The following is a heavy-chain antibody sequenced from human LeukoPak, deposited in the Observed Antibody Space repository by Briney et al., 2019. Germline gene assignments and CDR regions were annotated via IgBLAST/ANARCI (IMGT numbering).Heavy chain of an antibody. CDR1: GFTFSSYG. CDR3: AKDLGGKVDTAMVGYDY. D-gene: IGHD5-18*01. Sequence: GRSLRLSCAASGFTFSSYGMHWVRQAPGKGLEWVAVISYDGSKKYYADSVKGRFTISRDDSKNTLYLQMNSLRAEDTAVYYCAKDLGGKVDTAMVGYDYWGQGTLVTVSS. J-gene: IGHJ4*02. V-gene: IGHV3-30*18. CDR2: ISYDGSKK.